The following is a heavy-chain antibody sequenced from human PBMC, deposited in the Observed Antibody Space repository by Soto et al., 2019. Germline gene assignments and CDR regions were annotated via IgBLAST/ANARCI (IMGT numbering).Heavy chain of an antibody. CDR1: GGSISSYY. J-gene: IGHJ5*02. V-gene: IGHV4-59*12. CDR2: IYYSGST. Sequence: QVQLQESGPGLVKPSETLSLTCTVSGGSISSYYWSWIRQPPGKGLEWIGYIYYSGSTNYNPSLRSGCTNPDKTPTNRFPVRLGCVSAADPAGYYGVGGGRRRWFDPWGQGTLVTVSS. CDR3: VGGGRRRWFDP. D-gene: IGHD3-16*01.